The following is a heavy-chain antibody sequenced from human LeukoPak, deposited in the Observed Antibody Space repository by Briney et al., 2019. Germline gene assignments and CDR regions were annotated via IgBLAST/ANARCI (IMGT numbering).Heavy chain of an antibody. J-gene: IGHJ5*02. V-gene: IGHV4-59*01. CDR3: ARETYDILTGYYIPGWFDP. CDR2: IYYSGST. Sequence: SETLSLTCTFSGGSISSYYWSWIRQPPGKGLEWIGYIYYSGSTNYNPSLKSRVTISVDTSKNQFSLKLSSVTAADTAVYYCARETYDILTGYYIPGWFDPWGQGTLVTVSS. D-gene: IGHD3-9*01. CDR1: GGSISSYY.